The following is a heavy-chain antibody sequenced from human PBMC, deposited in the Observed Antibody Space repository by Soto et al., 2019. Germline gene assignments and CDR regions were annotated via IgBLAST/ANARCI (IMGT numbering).Heavy chain of an antibody. J-gene: IGHJ4*02. CDR3: AKFNRVDDDDYYDSSGYYGSWFDY. Sequence: GGSLRLSCAASGFTFSSYAMSWVRQAPGKGLEWVSAISGSGGSTYYADSVKGRFTISRDNSKNTLYLQMNSLRAEDTAVYYCAKFNRVDDDDYYDSSGYYGSWFDYWGQGTLVTVSS. V-gene: IGHV3-23*01. D-gene: IGHD3-22*01. CDR1: GFTFSSYA. CDR2: ISGSGGST.